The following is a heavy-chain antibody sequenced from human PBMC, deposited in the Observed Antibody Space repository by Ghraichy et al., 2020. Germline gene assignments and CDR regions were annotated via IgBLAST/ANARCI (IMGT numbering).Heavy chain of an antibody. J-gene: IGHJ3*02. D-gene: IGHD2-21*01. Sequence: LSLTCAAYGFTFSNVWMSWVRQAPGKGLEWVGRIKTKTEGGTTDYPAPVKGRFTISRDDSKNMLYLQMNSLKTEDTAVYYCTHYSPTFDIWGQGTMVTVSS. CDR1: GFTFSNVW. CDR3: THYSPTFDI. CDR2: IKTKTEGGTT. V-gene: IGHV3-15*01.